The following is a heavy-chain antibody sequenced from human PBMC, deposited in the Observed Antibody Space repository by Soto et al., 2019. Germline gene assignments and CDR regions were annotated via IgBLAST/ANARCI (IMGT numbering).Heavy chain of an antibody. CDR1: GFTFSRYT. CDR3: ARVVYGSGSSYKVLDY. V-gene: IGHV3-21*01. J-gene: IGHJ4*02. Sequence: GGSLRLSCVASGFTFSRYTINWVRQAPGRGLEWVSSITSDSSYIYYADSVKGRFTVSRDNTKNSLYLQMNSLGAGDTAVYYCARVVYGSGSSYKVLDYWGQGTLVTVSS. CDR2: ITSDSSYI. D-gene: IGHD3-10*01.